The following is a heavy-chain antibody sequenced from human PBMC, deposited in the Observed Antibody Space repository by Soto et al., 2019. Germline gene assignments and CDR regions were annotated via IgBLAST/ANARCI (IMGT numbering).Heavy chain of an antibody. Sequence: SETVSLTCTVSGGSISSSSYYWGWILHPPGKGLEWIGSIYYSGSTYYNPSLKSRVTISVDTSKNQFSLKLSSVTAADTAVYYCARVQRDGYNYDNWFDPWGQGTLVTVSS. V-gene: IGHV4-39*07. CDR1: GGSISSSSYY. D-gene: IGHD5-12*01. CDR3: ARVQRDGYNYDNWFDP. CDR2: IYYSGST. J-gene: IGHJ5*02.